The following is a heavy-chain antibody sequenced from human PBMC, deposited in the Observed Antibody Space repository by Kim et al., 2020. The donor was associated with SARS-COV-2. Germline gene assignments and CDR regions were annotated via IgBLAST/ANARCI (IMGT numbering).Heavy chain of an antibody. CDR2: ISSSSSYI. Sequence: GGSLRLSCAASGFTFSSYSMNWVRQAPGKGLEWVSSISSSSSYIYYADSVKGRFTISRDNAKNSLYLQMNSLRAEDTAVYYCARDGGDSSGSGRGAGSYWGQGTLVTVSS. V-gene: IGHV3-21*01. CDR1: GFTFSSYS. J-gene: IGHJ4*02. D-gene: IGHD3-22*01. CDR3: ARDGGDSSGSGRGAGSY.